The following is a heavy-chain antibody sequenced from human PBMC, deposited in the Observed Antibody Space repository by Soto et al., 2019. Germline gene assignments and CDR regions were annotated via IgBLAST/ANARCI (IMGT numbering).Heavy chain of an antibody. CDR2: IIPIFGTA. CDR3: ARAEGYCSGGSCYTDAFDI. V-gene: IGHV1-69*01. CDR1: GGTFSSYA. D-gene: IGHD2-15*01. J-gene: IGHJ3*02. Sequence: QVQLVQSGAEVKKPGSSVKVSCKASGGTFSSYAISWVRQAPGQGLEWMGGIIPIFGTANYAQKFQGRVTITADESTSTAYMELSRLRSEDTAVYYCARAEGYCSGGSCYTDAFDIWGQGTMVTVSS.